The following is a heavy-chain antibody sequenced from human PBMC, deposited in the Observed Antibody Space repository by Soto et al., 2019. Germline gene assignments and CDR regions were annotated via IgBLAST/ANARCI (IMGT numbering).Heavy chain of an antibody. Sequence: SETLSLTCTVSGGSISSSSYYWGWIRQPPGKGLEWIGSIYYSGSTYYNPSLKSRVTISVDTSKNQFSLKLSSVTAADTAVYYCAREDQWLVDYWGQGTLVTVSS. D-gene: IGHD6-19*01. V-gene: IGHV4-39*07. CDR3: AREDQWLVDY. CDR2: IYYSGST. J-gene: IGHJ4*02. CDR1: GGSISSSSYY.